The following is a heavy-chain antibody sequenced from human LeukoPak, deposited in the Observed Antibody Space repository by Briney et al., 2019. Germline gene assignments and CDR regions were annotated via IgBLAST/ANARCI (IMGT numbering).Heavy chain of an antibody. Sequence: GGSLRLSCAASGFTFSSYGMHWVRQAPGKGLEWVAFIRYDGSNKYYADSVKGRFTISRDNSKNTLYLQMNSLRAEDTAVYYCAKDKSGSYYVGGVGYFDYWGQGTLVTVSS. J-gene: IGHJ4*02. CDR2: IRYDGSNK. V-gene: IGHV3-30*02. D-gene: IGHD1-26*01. CDR3: AKDKSGSYYVGGVGYFDY. CDR1: GFTFSSYG.